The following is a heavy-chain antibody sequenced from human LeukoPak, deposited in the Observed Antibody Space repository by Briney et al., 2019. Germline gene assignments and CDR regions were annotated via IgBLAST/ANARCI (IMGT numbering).Heavy chain of an antibody. J-gene: IGHJ6*04. Sequence: SVKVSCKASGGTFSSYAISWVRQAPGQGLEWMGRIIPILGTANYAQKFQGRVTITTDESTSTAYMELSSLRSEDTAVYYCARGRPHGVWGKGTAVTVSS. V-gene: IGHV1-69*11. CDR2: IIPILGTA. CDR3: ARGRPHGV. CDR1: GGTFSSYA.